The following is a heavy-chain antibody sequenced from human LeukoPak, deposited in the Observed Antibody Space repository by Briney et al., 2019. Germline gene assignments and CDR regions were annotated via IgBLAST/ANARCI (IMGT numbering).Heavy chain of an antibody. V-gene: IGHV3-30-3*01. J-gene: IGHJ4*02. CDR2: ISYDGSNK. D-gene: IGHD3-22*01. CDR3: AREYRLYDSSGYLGY. Sequence: PGGSLRLSCAASGFTFSSYAMHWVRQAPGKGLEWVAVISYDGSNKYYADSVKGRFTISRDNSKNTLYLQMNSLRAEDTAVYYCAREYRLYDSSGYLGYWGQGTLVTVSS. CDR1: GFTFSSYA.